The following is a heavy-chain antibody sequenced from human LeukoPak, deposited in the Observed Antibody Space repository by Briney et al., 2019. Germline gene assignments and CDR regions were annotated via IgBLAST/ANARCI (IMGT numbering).Heavy chain of an antibody. CDR3: AREWKVGAFYYFDY. J-gene: IGHJ4*02. CDR1: GGTFSSYT. CDR2: IIPILGIA. D-gene: IGHD1-26*01. Sequence: ASVKVSCKASGGTFSSYTISWVRQAPGQGLEWMGRIIPILGIANYAQKFQGRVTITADKSTSTAYMELSSLRSEDTAVYYCAREWKVGAFYYFDYWGQGTLVTVPS. V-gene: IGHV1-69*04.